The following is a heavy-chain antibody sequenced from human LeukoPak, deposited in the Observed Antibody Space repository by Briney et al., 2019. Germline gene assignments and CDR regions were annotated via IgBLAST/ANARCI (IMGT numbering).Heavy chain of an antibody. CDR1: GGSFSGYY. CDR2: INHSGST. J-gene: IGHJ5*02. CDR3: ARGWVSNSSGYCFNWFDP. Sequence: PSQTLSLTCALYGGSFSGYYWGWVRQPPGKGLEWIGEINHSGSTNYNPSLKSRVTISVDTSKNQFSLKLSSVTAAGTAVYYCARGWVSNSSGYCFNWFDPWGQGTLVTVSS. V-gene: IGHV4-34*01. D-gene: IGHD3-22*01.